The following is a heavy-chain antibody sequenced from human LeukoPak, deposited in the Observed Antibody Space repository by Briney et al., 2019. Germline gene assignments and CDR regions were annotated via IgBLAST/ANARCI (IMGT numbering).Heavy chain of an antibody. V-gene: IGHV3-20*04. CDR1: GFTFDNSG. D-gene: IGHD6-19*01. CDR2: INWNGGSI. Sequence: GGSLRLSCEASGFTFDNSGMSWVRQVPGKGLEWVSGINWNGGSIGYADSVKDRFTISRDNARNSLYLQMNSLRAEDTAVYYCARSQGIAVAGWFDPWGQGTLVTVSS. J-gene: IGHJ5*02. CDR3: ARSQGIAVAGWFDP.